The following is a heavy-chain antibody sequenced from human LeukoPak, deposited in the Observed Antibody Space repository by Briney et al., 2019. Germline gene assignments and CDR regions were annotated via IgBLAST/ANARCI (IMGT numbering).Heavy chain of an antibody. CDR3: ARVRMVRGSIDY. V-gene: IGHV4-34*01. CDR1: GGSFGGYY. J-gene: IGHJ4*02. CDR2: INRSGST. Sequence: SETLSLTCAVYGGSFGGYYWSWIRQPPGKGLEWIGEINRSGSTNYNPSLKSRVTISVDTSKNQFSLKLSSVTAADTAVYYCARVRMVRGSIDYWGQGTLVTVSS. D-gene: IGHD3-10*01.